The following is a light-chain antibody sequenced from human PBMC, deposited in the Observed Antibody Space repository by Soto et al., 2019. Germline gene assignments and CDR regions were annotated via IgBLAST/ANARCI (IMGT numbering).Light chain of an antibody. CDR2: AAS. CDR1: QGISNY. J-gene: IGKJ1*01. Sequence: DIQMTQSPSSLSASVGDRVTITCRASQGISNYLAWYQQKPGKVPKLLIYAASTLQSGVPSRFSGSGSGTDFTLTITSLQTEDVATYHCHKYNSAPWTFGQGTKVDIK. V-gene: IGKV1-27*01. CDR3: HKYNSAPWT.